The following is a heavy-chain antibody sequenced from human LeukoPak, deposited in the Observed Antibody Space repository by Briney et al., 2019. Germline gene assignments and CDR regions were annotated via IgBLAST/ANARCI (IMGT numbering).Heavy chain of an antibody. D-gene: IGHD5-12*01. CDR1: GGSISSSSYY. CDR2: IYYSGST. Sequence: ASETLSLTCTVSGGSISSSSYYWGWIRQPPGKGLEWIGSIYYSGSTYYNPSLNSRVTISVDTSKNQFSLKLSSVTAADTAVYYCARHDWGYSGYDSPCYFDYWGQGTLVTVSS. J-gene: IGHJ4*02. CDR3: ARHDWGYSGYDSPCYFDY. V-gene: IGHV4-39*01.